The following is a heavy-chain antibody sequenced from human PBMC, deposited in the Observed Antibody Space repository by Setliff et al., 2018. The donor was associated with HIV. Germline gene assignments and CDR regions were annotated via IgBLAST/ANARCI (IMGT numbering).Heavy chain of an antibody. Sequence: ASVKVSCKVSGYTLKELSIHWVRQAPGEGLEWMGGFDSEDGKRIYAQNFQGRVTMTEDTSTDTAYMELSSLTSDDTAVYCCATGRPLTIAARLKILIWVYWGQGTLVTVSS. V-gene: IGHV1-24*01. CDR1: GYTLKELS. CDR3: ATGRPLTIAARLKILIWVY. D-gene: IGHD6-6*01. J-gene: IGHJ4*02. CDR2: FDSEDGKR.